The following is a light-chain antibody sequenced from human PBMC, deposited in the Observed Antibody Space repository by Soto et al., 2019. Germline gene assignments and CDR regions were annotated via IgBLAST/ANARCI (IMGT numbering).Light chain of an antibody. V-gene: IGLV2-23*01. CDR1: SSDVGSYNF. CDR3: CSYAGSNTWV. J-gene: IGLJ3*02. CDR2: EGS. Sequence: QLVLTQPASVSDSPGQSITISCTGTSSDVGSYNFVSWYQQHPGKAPKLMIYEGSKRPSGVSYRFSGSKSGNTASLTISGLQAEDEADYYCCSYAGSNTWVFGGGTKLTVL.